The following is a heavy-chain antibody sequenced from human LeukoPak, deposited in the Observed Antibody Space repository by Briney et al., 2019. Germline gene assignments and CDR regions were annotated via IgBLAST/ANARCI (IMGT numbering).Heavy chain of an antibody. D-gene: IGHD3-10*01. CDR1: GYTFTGYY. CDR2: INPNSGGT. J-gene: IGHJ4*02. Sequence: ASVKVSCKASGYTFTGYYMHWVRQAPGQGLGWMGWINPNSGGTNYAQKFQGRVTMTRDTSISTAYMELSRLRSDDTAVYYCARWSGSGSSFDYWGQGTLVTVSS. V-gene: IGHV1-2*02. CDR3: ARWSGSGSSFDY.